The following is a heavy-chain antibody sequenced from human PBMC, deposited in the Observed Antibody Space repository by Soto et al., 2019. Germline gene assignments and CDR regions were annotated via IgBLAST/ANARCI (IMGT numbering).Heavy chain of an antibody. J-gene: IGHJ5*02. V-gene: IGHV4-34*01. Sequence: SETLSLTCAVYGGSFSGYYWSWIRQPPGKGLEWIGEINHSGSTNYNPSTKSRVTISVDTSKNQFSLKLSSVTAADTAVYYCARGGPGGGSSVLMGWFDPWGQGTLVTVSS. CDR2: INHSGST. CDR1: GGSFSGYY. CDR3: ARGGPGGGSSVLMGWFDP. D-gene: IGHD2-15*01.